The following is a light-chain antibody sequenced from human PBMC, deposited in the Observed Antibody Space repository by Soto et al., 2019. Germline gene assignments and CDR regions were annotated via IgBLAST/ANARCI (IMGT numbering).Light chain of an antibody. CDR3: LLSYSGSAV. V-gene: IGLV7-46*01. J-gene: IGLJ7*01. CDR1: TVAVTSGNY. CDR2: DTS. Sequence: QAVVTQEPSLTVSPGGTVTLTCGSSTVAVTSGNYPYWFQQKPGQAPRTLIYDTSNKHSLTPALFSGSLLGGKAALSLSVALPEDEAEYYCLLSYSGSAVCGGGPQLTVL.